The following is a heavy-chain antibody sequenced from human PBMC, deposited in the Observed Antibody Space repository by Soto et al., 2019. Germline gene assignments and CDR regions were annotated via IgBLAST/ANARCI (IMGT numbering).Heavy chain of an antibody. V-gene: IGHV1-3*01. J-gene: IGHJ4*02. CDR1: GYTITCCA. CDR3: ARDCEGKAAAAMVY. Sequence: QVQLVQSGAEVKKPGASVRISCKASGYTITCCAMHWVRQSPGKRPEWMGWINAGDGDTKYSQNFQGRLTIIRDTSASTAYMELSSLRSEDTAVYYCARDCEGKAAAAMVYWGQGTLVTVSS. CDR2: INAGDGDT. D-gene: IGHD6-13*01.